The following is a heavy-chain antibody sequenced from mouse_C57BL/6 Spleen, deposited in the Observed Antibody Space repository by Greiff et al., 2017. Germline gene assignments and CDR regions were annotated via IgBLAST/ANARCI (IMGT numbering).Heavy chain of an antibody. CDR1: GFSLTSYG. CDR2: IWGGGST. V-gene: IGHV2-9*01. CDR3: AKHGDCDDYCAMDD. Sequence: QVQLKESGPGLVAPSQSLSITCTVSGFSLTSYGVDWVRQPPGKGLEWLGVIWGGGSTNYNSAIKSSVSISKDNTKSQVFLKRNSLKTDDTAMYYCAKHGDCDDYCAMDDWGQGTSVTVSS. J-gene: IGHJ4*01.